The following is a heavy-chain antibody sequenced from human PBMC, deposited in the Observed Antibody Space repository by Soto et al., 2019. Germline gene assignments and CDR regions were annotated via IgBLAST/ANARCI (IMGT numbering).Heavy chain of an antibody. D-gene: IGHD3-16*01. V-gene: IGHV3-9*01. CDR2: ISWNSGNI. CDR3: VKGRNTSVFTTCLK. Sequence: EVQLVESGGVLVQPGRSLRLSCAASGFTFNDYAMHWVRQAPGKGLEWVSSISWNSGNIVYADSVKGRFTISRDNAKNSLYLQMNSLRPEDSALYYCVKGRNTSVFTTCLKWGQGTLVAVSS. J-gene: IGHJ4*02. CDR1: GFTFNDYA.